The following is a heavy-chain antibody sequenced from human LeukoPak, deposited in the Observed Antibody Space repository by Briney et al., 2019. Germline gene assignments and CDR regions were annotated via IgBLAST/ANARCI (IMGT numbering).Heavy chain of an antibody. CDR2: ISSSSSYI. D-gene: IGHD2-15*01. Sequence: GGSLRLSCAASGFTFSSYSMNWVRQAPGKGLEWVSSISSSSSYIYYADSVKGRFTISRDNAKNSLYLQMNSLRAKDTAVYYCARDRYCSGGSCYPLDYWGQGTLVTVSS. CDR3: ARDRYCSGGSCYPLDY. CDR1: GFTFSSYS. V-gene: IGHV3-21*01. J-gene: IGHJ4*02.